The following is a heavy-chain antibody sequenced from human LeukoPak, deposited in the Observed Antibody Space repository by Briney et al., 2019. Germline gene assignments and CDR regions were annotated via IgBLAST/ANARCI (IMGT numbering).Heavy chain of an antibody. Sequence: GASVKVSCKASGYTFTSYDINWVRQATGQGLERMGWMNPNSGNTGYAQKFQGRVAMTRNTSISTAYMELSSLRSEDTAVYYCARASSSWYFWFDPWGQGTLVTVSS. CDR3: ARASSSWYFWFDP. J-gene: IGHJ5*02. CDR2: MNPNSGNT. V-gene: IGHV1-8*01. D-gene: IGHD6-13*01. CDR1: GYTFTSYD.